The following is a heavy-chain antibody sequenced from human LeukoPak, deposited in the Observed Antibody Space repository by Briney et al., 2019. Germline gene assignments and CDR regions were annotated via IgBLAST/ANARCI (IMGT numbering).Heavy chain of an antibody. J-gene: IGHJ4*02. D-gene: IGHD4-17*01. CDR2: IKQDGSEK. CDR1: GFTFSSYW. V-gene: IGHV3-7*01. Sequence: GGSLRLSCAASGFTFSSYWMSWVRQAPGKGLEWVANIKQDGSEKYYVDSVKGRFTISRDNAKNSLYLQMNSLRAEDTAVYYCARVSGDYGDYGEYWGQGILVTVSS. CDR3: ARVSGDYGDYGEY.